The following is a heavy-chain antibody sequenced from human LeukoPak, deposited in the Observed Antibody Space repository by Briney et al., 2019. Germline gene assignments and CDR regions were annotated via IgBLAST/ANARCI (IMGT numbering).Heavy chain of an antibody. CDR2: IKQDGSEK. CDR1: GFTFSSYW. D-gene: IGHD3-3*01. V-gene: IGHV3-7*01. J-gene: IGHJ4*02. Sequence: GGSLRLSCAASGFTFSSYWMSWVRQAPGKGLEWVANIKQDGSEKYYVDSVKGQFTISRDNAKNSLYLQMNSLRAEDTAVYYCARVITIFGVVISGRQFDYWGQGTLVTVSS. CDR3: ARVITIFGVVISGRQFDY.